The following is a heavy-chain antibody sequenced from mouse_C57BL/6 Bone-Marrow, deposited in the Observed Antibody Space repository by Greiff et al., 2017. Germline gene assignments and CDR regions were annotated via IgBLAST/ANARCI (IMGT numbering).Heavy chain of an antibody. CDR3: ARPLLWLRRGFAY. Sequence: QVQLQQPGAELVKPGASVKMSCKASGYTFTSYWITWVKQRPGQGLEWIGDIYPGSGSTNYNEKFKSKATLTVDTSSSTAYMQLSSLTSEDSAVYYCARPLLWLRRGFAYWGQGTLFTVSA. D-gene: IGHD2-9*01. V-gene: IGHV1-55*01. CDR1: GYTFTSYW. J-gene: IGHJ3*01. CDR2: IYPGSGST.